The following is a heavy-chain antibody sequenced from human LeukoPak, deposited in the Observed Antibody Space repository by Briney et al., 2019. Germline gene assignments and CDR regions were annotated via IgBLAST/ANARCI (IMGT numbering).Heavy chain of an antibody. V-gene: IGHV1-2*02. D-gene: IGHD5-18*01. J-gene: IGHJ4*02. CDR2: INPNSGGT. CDR3: ARSSRGYSNLDFDY. Sequence: ASVKVSCKASGYTFTGYYMHWVRQAPGQGLEWMGWINPNSGGTNYAQKFQGRVTMTRDTSISTAYMELSRLRSDDTAVYYCARSSRGYSNLDFDYWGQGTLVTVSS. CDR1: GYTFTGYY.